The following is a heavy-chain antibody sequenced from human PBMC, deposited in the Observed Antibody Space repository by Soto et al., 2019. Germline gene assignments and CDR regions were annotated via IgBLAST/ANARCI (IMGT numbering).Heavy chain of an antibody. CDR3: ARGRGYYGSGKREYAFDI. CDR2: INHSGST. V-gene: IGHV4-34*01. D-gene: IGHD3-10*01. Sequence: SETLSLTCAVYGGSFSGYYWSWIRQPPGKGLEWIGEINHSGSTNYNPSLKSRVTISVDTSKNQFSLKLSSVTAADTAVYYCARGRGYYGSGKREYAFDIWGQGTMVTVSS. J-gene: IGHJ3*02. CDR1: GGSFSGYY.